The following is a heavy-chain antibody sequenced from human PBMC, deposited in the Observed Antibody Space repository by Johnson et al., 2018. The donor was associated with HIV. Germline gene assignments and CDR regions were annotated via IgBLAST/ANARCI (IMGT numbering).Heavy chain of an antibody. V-gene: IGHV3-30*04. CDR1: GFTFSSYA. CDR3: ARLPSGYSRDAFDI. D-gene: IGHD5-18*01. Sequence: QVQLVESGGGVVQPGRSLRLSCAASGFTFSSYAMHWVRQAPATGLQWVAVISYDGSDKDYADSVKGRFSISRDNSKNTLDLQMNSLRTKDTAIYYCARLPSGYSRDAFDIWGQGTMVTASS. J-gene: IGHJ3*02. CDR2: ISYDGSDK.